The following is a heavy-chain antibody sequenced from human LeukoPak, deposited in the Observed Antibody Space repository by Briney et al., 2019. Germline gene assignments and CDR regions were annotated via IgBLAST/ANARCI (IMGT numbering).Heavy chain of an antibody. CDR3: ATTTVTFDF. D-gene: IGHD4-17*01. V-gene: IGHV4-39*01. CDR1: GGSLSKSHHH. CDR2: IFSGTT. J-gene: IGHJ4*02. Sequence: KPSETLSLTCTVSGGSLSKSHHHWGGVRQSPGKGLEWIGSIFSGTTDYNPSLASRVTISLDTSKNQFSLRLSSLTAADTAVYYCATTTVTFDFWGQGTLVTVSS.